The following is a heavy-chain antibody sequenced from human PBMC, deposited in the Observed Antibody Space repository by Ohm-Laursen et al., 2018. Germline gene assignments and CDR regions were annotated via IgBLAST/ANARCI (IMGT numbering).Heavy chain of an antibody. D-gene: IGHD5-24*01. CDR1: GGSISSYY. CDR2: FYHSGGT. J-gene: IGHJ6*02. CDR3: ARHGTISSSNHFYYDMDA. Sequence: GTLSLTCSVSGGSISSYYWTWIRQPPGKGLEWIGHFYHSGGTNNNPSFKSRVTISIDTSKNQFSLKLTSVTAADTAVYYCARHGTISSSNHFYYDMDAWGQGTTVTVSS. V-gene: IGHV4-59*08.